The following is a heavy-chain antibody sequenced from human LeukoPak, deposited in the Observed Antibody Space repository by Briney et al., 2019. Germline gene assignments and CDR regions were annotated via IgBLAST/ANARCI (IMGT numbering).Heavy chain of an antibody. CDR3: ARDGRRSSGGLMGYFDY. J-gene: IGHJ4*02. CDR1: GFTFSNAW. D-gene: IGHD3-10*01. Sequence: PGGSLRLSCAASGFTFSNAWMSWVRQAPGKGLEWVGRIKSKTDGGTTDYAAPVKGRFTISRDNAKNSLYLQMNSLRAEDTAVYYCARDGRRSSGGLMGYFDYWGQGTLVTVSS. V-gene: IGHV3-15*01. CDR2: IKSKTDGGTT.